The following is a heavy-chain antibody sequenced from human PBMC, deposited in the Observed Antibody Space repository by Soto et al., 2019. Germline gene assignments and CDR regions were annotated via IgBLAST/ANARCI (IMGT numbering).Heavy chain of an antibody. Sequence: GASVKVSCKASGYTFTSYAMHWVRQAPGQGLEWMGWINPNSGGTNYAQKFQGWVTMTRDTSISTAYMELSRLRSDDTAVYYCGHSSGRSGVIQHWGQGTLVTVSS. J-gene: IGHJ1*01. V-gene: IGHV1-2*04. CDR2: INPNSGGT. CDR3: GHSSGRSGVIQH. D-gene: IGHD6-19*01. CDR1: GYTFTSYA.